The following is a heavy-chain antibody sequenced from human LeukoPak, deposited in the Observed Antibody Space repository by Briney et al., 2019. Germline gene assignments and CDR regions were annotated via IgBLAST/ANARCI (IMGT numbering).Heavy chain of an antibody. CDR1: GGSTSSDY. CDR2: VYNSGDT. CDR3: ARAGYGGNSSRKKTEFDY. J-gene: IGHJ4*02. V-gene: IGHV4-59*12. D-gene: IGHD4-23*01. Sequence: SETLSLTCTVSGGSTSSDYWSWIRQSPGKGLEWVGYVYNSGDTGKNPSLKSRVTILLDTSKNQCSLKLTSVSAADTAVYYCARAGYGGNSSRKKTEFDYWGQGTLVTVSS.